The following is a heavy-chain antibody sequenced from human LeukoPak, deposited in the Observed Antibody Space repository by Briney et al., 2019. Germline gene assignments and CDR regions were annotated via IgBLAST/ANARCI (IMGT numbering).Heavy chain of an antibody. D-gene: IGHD2-2*01. CDR1: GFTLSDFY. J-gene: IGHJ4*02. CDR3: ARGNALDY. V-gene: IGHV3-11*01. Sequence: PGGSLRLSCAASGFTLSDFYMSWIRQAPGKGLEWVAYISGSGTHKYYASSVEGRFTISRDIAKNSLFLQMNSLRVGDTAVYYCARGNALDYWGPGTPVTVSS. CDR2: ISGSGTHK.